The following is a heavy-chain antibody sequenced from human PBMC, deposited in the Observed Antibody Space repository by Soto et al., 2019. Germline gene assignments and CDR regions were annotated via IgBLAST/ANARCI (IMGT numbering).Heavy chain of an antibody. CDR3: ARAHYFGGSWYDY. Sequence: ASVKVSCKASGYTFTSYAMHWVRQAPGQRLEWMGWINAGNGNTKYSQKFQGRVTITRDQSASTAYMELSSLRSEDTAVYYCARAHYFGGSWYDYWGQGTLVTVSS. CDR2: INAGNGNT. J-gene: IGHJ4*02. V-gene: IGHV1-3*01. D-gene: IGHD2-15*01. CDR1: GYTFTSYA.